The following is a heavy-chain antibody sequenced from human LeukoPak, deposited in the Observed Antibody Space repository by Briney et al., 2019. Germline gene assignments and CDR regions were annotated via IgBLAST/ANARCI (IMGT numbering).Heavy chain of an antibody. CDR1: GGSFTSSSYY. D-gene: IGHD1-7*01. V-gene: IGHV4-61*01. J-gene: IGHJ4*02. CDR3: ARGSRELYYFDY. CDR2: IYYSGST. Sequence: SETLSLTCTVSGGSFTSSSYYWSWIRQPPGKGLEWIGYIYYSGSTKYNPSLKSRVTISVDASKTQFSLKLNSVTAADTAVYYCARGSRELYYFDYWGQGTLVTVSS.